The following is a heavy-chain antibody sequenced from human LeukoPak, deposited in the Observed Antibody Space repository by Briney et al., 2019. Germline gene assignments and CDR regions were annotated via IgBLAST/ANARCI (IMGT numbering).Heavy chain of an antibody. CDR2: IHHSGST. V-gene: IGHV4-38-2*02. D-gene: IGHD3-10*01. Sequence: PSETPSLTCSVSGYSISSGYQWGWIRQPPGKGLEWIGSIHHSGSTYYNPSLNSRISISIDTSKNQFSLKLSSVTAADTAVYYCARDIAARYYSPFDYWGQGMLVTVSS. CDR3: ARDIAARYYSPFDY. CDR1: GYSISSGYQ. J-gene: IGHJ4*02.